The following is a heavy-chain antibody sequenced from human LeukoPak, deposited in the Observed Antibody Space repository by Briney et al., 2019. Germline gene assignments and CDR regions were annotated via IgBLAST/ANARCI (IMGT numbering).Heavy chain of an antibody. J-gene: IGHJ4*02. CDR2: ISGSGGAT. CDR3: AKDRHPIIVVVPAATYFDY. V-gene: IGHV3-23*01. Sequence: GGSLRLSCAASGFTFNTYGMSWVRQAPGKGLEWVSGISGSGGATYYADSVKGRFTISRDNSKNTLYLQMNSLRAEDTAVYYCAKDRHPIIVVVPAATYFDYWGQGTLVTVSS. D-gene: IGHD2-2*01. CDR1: GFTFNTYG.